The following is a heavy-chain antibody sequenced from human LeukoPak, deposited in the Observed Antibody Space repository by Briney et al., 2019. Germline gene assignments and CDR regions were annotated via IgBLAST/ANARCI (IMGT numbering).Heavy chain of an antibody. V-gene: IGHV3-43D*03. D-gene: IGHD2/OR15-2a*01. CDR1: RFTFSSYA. CDR3: AKDGHYGQLSYYNYMDV. Sequence: PGGSLRLSCAASRFTFSSYAMSWVRQAPGKGLEWVSLISWDGGSTYYADSVKGRFTISRDNSKNSLYLQMNSLRAEDTALYYCAKDGHYGQLSYYNYMDVWGKGTTVTVSS. J-gene: IGHJ6*03. CDR2: ISWDGGST.